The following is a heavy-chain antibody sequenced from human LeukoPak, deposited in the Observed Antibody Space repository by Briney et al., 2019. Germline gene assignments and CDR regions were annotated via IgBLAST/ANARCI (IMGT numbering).Heavy chain of an antibody. CDR3: ARDNRVTMVRGVPVV. CDR2: ISSSSSYI. J-gene: IGHJ6*04. Sequence: GGSLRLSCAASGFTFSSYSMNWGRQAPGMGLEWVSSISSSSSYIYYADSVKGRFTISRDNAKNSLYLQMNSLRAEDTAVYYCARDNRVTMVRGVPVVWGKGTTVTVSS. V-gene: IGHV3-21*01. D-gene: IGHD3-10*01. CDR1: GFTFSSYS.